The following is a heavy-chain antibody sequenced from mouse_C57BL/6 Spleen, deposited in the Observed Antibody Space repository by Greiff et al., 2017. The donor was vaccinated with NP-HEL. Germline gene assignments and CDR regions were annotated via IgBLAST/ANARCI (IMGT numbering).Heavy chain of an antibody. CDR3: ARWDYYGSSYEVDY. D-gene: IGHD1-1*01. J-gene: IGHJ2*01. V-gene: IGHV1-82*01. Sequence: VQRVESGPELVKPGASVKISCKASGYAFSSSWMNWVKQRPGKGLEWIGRIYPGDGDTNYNGKFKGKATLTADKSSSTAYMQLSSLTSEDSAVYFCARWDYYGSSYEVDYWGQGTTLTVSS. CDR2: IYPGDGDT. CDR1: GYAFSSSW.